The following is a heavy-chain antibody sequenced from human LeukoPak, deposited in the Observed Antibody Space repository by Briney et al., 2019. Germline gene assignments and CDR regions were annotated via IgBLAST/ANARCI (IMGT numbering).Heavy chain of an antibody. Sequence: GGSLSHSCAASGFAFSRYWMTWVRQAPGKGLEWVANIKDDGRQKYYVDSVKGRFTISRDNAKESVYLQMDSLRAEDTAVYYCTRGASRGFDYWGQGNLVTVSS. CDR2: IKDDGRQK. V-gene: IGHV3-7*01. J-gene: IGHJ4*02. D-gene: IGHD2-2*01. CDR3: TRGASRGFDY. CDR1: GFAFSRYW.